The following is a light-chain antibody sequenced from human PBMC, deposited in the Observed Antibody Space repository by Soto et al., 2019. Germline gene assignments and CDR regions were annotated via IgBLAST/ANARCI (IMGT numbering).Light chain of an antibody. J-gene: IGKJ5*01. V-gene: IGKV1-39*01. CDR3: QQGFMTPPYT. Sequence: DIQMTQAPSSLSASLGDRVTITCRASQSISTYLNWYQQKPGKAPKLLIATASTLQSGVPSSFSGSGSGTDFTLSISSLQPEDMAIYFCQQGFMTPPYTFGQGTRLEIK. CDR2: TAS. CDR1: QSISTY.